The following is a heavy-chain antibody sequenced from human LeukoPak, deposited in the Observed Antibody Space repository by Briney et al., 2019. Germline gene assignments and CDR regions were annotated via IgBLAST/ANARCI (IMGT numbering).Heavy chain of an antibody. CDR1: GFTFSSYA. V-gene: IGHV3-30-3*01. CDR3: ARVSIGVGASNFDY. CDR2: ISYDGSNK. Sequence: PGGSLRLSCAASGFTFSSYAMPWVRQAPGKGLEWVAVISYDGSNKYYADSVKGRFTISRDNSKNTLYLQMNSLRAEDTAVYYCARVSIGVGASNFDYWGQGTLVTVSS. J-gene: IGHJ4*02. D-gene: IGHD1-26*01.